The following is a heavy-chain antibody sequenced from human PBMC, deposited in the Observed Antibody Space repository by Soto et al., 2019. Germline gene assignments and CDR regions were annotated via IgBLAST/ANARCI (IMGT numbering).Heavy chain of an antibody. CDR3: ARVVVAGIIIRYFDF. D-gene: IGHD2-15*01. CDR1: QFTFRSYA. V-gene: IGHV3-48*02. J-gene: IGHJ4*02. CDR2: ISGSSDNI. Sequence: PGGSLRLSCAASQFTFRSYAMSWVRQAPGKGLECLSYISGSSDNIYYADSVKGRFTISRDNGKNSLYLQMNSLRDEDTAVYYCARVVVAGIIIRYFDFWGWGTLVTVPS.